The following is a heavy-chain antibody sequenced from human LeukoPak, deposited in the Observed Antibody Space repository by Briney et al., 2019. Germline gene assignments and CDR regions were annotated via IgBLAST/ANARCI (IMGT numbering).Heavy chain of an antibody. V-gene: IGHV3-7*01. J-gene: IGHJ3*02. CDR1: GFTFSSYW. CDR2: IKQDGSEK. D-gene: IGHD5-12*01. CDR3: ARDRGWGGYDYDAFDI. Sequence: GGSLRLSCAASGFTFSSYWMSWVRQAPGKGLEWVANIKQDGSEKYYVDSVKGRFTISRDNAKNSLYLQMNSLRAEDTAVYYCARDRGWGGYDYDAFDIWGQGTMVTVSS.